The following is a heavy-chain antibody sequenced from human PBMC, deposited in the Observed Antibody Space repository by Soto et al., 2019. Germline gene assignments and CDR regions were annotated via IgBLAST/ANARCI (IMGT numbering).Heavy chain of an antibody. J-gene: IGHJ5*02. CDR1: GGSFSGYY. CDR3: ARVIAVPVDP. CDR2: INHSGST. V-gene: IGHV4-34*01. Sequence: QVQLQQWGAGLLKPSETLSLTCAVYGGSFSGYYWSWIRQPPGKGLEWIGEINHSGSTNYNPSLKSRVTRSVDTSKNQFSLKLSSVTAADTAVYYCARVIAVPVDPWGQGTLVTVSS. D-gene: IGHD6-19*01.